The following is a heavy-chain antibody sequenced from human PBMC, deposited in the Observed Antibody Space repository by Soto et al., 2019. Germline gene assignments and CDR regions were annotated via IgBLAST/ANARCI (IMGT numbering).Heavy chain of an antibody. D-gene: IGHD2-2*02. V-gene: IGHV4-59*11. CDR2: FKYGGSP. CDR1: GGSITSHF. CDR3: ARGGIPTQNWFDP. J-gene: IGHJ5*02. Sequence: SETLSLTCSVSGGSITSHFWNWIRQPPGKGLEWIAYFKYGGSPSYNPSLQSRVTVSSDTLRDQFSLKLNSVTAADTAVYYCARGGIPTQNWFDPWGPGTLVTVSS.